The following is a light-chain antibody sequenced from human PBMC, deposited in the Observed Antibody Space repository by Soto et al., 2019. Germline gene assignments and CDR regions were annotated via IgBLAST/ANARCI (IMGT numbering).Light chain of an antibody. J-gene: IGLJ2*01. V-gene: IGLV1-40*01. Sequence: QSVLTQPPSVSGAPGQRGTISCTGSNSNIGAVFGVQWYQQFPRTAPRLLIYSNTNRPSGVPDRFSASKSGTSASLAITGLRDEDEADYYCQSFDINVLALIFGVGTKLTVL. CDR1: NSNIGAVFG. CDR3: QSFDINVLALI. CDR2: SNT.